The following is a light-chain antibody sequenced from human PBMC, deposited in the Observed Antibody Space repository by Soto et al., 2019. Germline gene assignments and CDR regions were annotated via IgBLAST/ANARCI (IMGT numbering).Light chain of an antibody. Sequence: IVLTQSPGTLSFSPLYTSTLSYSSSQTIGRNYLAWYQQKPGQAPRLLIFGASNRATGIPDRFSGSGSGTDFTLTISRLEPEDFAVYYCQQYASSPPTFGQGTKVDIK. V-gene: IGKV3-20*01. J-gene: IGKJ1*01. CDR1: QTIGRNY. CDR3: QQYASSPPT. CDR2: GAS.